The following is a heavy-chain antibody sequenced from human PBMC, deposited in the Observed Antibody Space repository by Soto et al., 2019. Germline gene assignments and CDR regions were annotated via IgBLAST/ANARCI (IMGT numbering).Heavy chain of an antibody. Sequence: SETLSLTCAVYGGSFSGYYWSWIRQPPGKGLEWIGEINHSGSTNYNPSLKSRVTISVDTSKNQFSLKLSSVTAADTAVYFCARGRGYKGRYVMEVWGQGTTVTVS. CDR1: GGSFSGYY. V-gene: IGHV4-34*01. D-gene: IGHD5-18*01. J-gene: IGHJ6*02. CDR3: ARGRGYKGRYVMEV. CDR2: INHSGST.